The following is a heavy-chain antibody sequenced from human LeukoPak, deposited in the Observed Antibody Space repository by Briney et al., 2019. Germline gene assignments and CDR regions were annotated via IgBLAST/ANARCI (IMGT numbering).Heavy chain of an antibody. J-gene: IGHJ3*02. Sequence: SQTVSLTCAISGDSVSSNSAAWNWIRQSPSRGLEWLGRTYYRSKWYNDYAVSVKSRITINPDTSKNQFSLQLNSVTPEDTAVYYCARERARGYSGYEAFDIWGQGTMVTISS. D-gene: IGHD5-12*01. CDR2: TYYRSKWYN. CDR3: ARERARGYSGYEAFDI. V-gene: IGHV6-1*01. CDR1: GDSVSSNSAA.